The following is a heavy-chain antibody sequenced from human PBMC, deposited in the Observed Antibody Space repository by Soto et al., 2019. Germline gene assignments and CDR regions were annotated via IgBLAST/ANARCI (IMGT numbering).Heavy chain of an antibody. CDR2: IRGKAYGRTT. V-gene: IGHV3-49*04. J-gene: IGHJ1*01. CDR1: GFNFGSYA. Sequence: AGGSRRLSCTTSGFNFGSYAINWVRLAPGKGLEWVAFIRGKAYGRTTEYAASVRGRFIISRDDSYGIAYLQMNSVETEDTAMYYCTSGVGRRELVPEYFQNWGQGTLVTVSS. D-gene: IGHD3-10*01. CDR3: TSGVGRRELVPEYFQN.